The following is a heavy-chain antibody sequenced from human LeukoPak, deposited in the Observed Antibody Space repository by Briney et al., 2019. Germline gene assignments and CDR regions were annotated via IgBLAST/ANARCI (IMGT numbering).Heavy chain of an antibody. D-gene: IGHD5-18*01. CDR1: GGSFSGYY. V-gene: IGHV4-34*01. CDR3: RHSSNYYGMDV. CDR2: INHSGST. Sequence: SETLSLTCAVYGGSFSGYYWSWIRQPPGKGLEWIGEINHSGSTNYNPSLKSRVTISEDTSKNQFSLKLSSVTAAGTAVYYCRHSSNYYGMDVWGQGTTVTVSS. J-gene: IGHJ6*02.